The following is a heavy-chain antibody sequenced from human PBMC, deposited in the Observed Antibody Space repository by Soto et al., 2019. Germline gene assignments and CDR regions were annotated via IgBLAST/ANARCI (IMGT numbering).Heavy chain of an antibody. D-gene: IGHD1-26*01. CDR2: MYSGGTAT. CDR1: GFTVSDIY. CDR3: ARGVPVGAIGRFYFDS. V-gene: IGHV3-53*01. Sequence: EVQLVESGGGLIQPGGSLRLSCAASGFTVSDIYMTWVRQAPGKGLEWVSVMYSGGTATSYADSVKGRFTVSRDSSKNTVSLQLDSLRAEDTAVYYCARGVPVGAIGRFYFDSWGQGTLVTVSS. J-gene: IGHJ4*02.